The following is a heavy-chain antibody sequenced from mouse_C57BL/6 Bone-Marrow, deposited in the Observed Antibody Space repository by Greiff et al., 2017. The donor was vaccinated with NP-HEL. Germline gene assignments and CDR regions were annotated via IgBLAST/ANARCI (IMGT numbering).Heavy chain of an antibody. D-gene: IGHD2-5*01. CDR1: GFTFSSYG. CDR3: ARHSHYYSNPSWFAY. CDR2: ISRGGSYT. Sequence: EVQLMESGGDLVKPGGSLKLSCAASGFTFSSYGMSWVRQTPDKRLEWVATISRGGSYTYYPDSVKGRFTITRDNAKNTIYLQMSSLKSEDTAMYYCARHSHYYSNPSWFAYWGQGTMVTVSA. J-gene: IGHJ3*01. V-gene: IGHV5-6*01.